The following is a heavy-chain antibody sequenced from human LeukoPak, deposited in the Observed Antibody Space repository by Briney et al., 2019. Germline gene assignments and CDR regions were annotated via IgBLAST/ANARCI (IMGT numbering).Heavy chain of an antibody. V-gene: IGHV3-7*01. CDR2: IKHDGSVQ. CDR3: AREDACAIDY. D-gene: IGHD2-2*01. Sequence: GGSLRLSCAASGFTFSSYWMSWARQAPGKGLEWVANIKHDGSVQYCVDSVKGRFTISRDNAKNSLYLQMNSLRAEDTAVYYCAREDACAIDYWGQGTLVTVSS. CDR1: GFTFSSYW. J-gene: IGHJ4*02.